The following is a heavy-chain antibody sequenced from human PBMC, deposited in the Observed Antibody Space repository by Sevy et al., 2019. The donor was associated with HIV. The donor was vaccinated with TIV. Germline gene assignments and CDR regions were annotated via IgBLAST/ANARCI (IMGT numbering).Heavy chain of an antibody. D-gene: IGHD4-17*01. J-gene: IGHJ4*02. CDR2: ISNSGTSM. CDR3: ARDLPPSATTVAHFDC. V-gene: IGHV3-48*03. CDR1: GFTFSSYE. Sequence: GSLRLSCVASGFTFSSYEMNWVRQAPGKGLEWVSYISNSGTSMYYSDSVKGRFTISRDNARNSLYLQMNSLRAEDTAIYYCARDLPPSATTVAHFDCWGQGTLVTVSS.